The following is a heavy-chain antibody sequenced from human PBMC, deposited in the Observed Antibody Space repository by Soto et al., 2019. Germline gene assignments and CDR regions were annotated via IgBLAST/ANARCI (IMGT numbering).Heavy chain of an antibody. CDR2: INHSGST. CDR1: GGSFSGYY. J-gene: IGHJ6*03. D-gene: IGHD2-2*01. V-gene: IGHV4-34*01. Sequence: SSETLSLTCAVYGGSFSGYYWSWIRQPPGKGLEWIGEINHSGSTNYNPSLKSRVNISVDTSKNQFSLKLSSVTAADTAVYYCARNGGTYCSSTSCYPRYYYYYMDVWGKGTTVTVSS. CDR3: ARNGGTYCSSTSCYPRYYYYYMDV.